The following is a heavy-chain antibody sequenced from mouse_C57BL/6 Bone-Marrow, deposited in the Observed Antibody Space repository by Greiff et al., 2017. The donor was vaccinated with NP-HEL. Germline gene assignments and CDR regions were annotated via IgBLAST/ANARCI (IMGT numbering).Heavy chain of an antibody. Sequence: VQVVESGPELVKPGASVKLSCKASGYTFTSYDINWVKQRPGQGLEWIGWIYPRDGSTKYNEKFKGKATLTVDTSSSTAYMELHSLTSEDSAVYFCARPAIYYYGSSYGNYAMDYWGQGTSVTVSS. D-gene: IGHD1-1*01. CDR2: IYPRDGST. J-gene: IGHJ4*01. CDR1: GYTFTSYD. V-gene: IGHV1-85*01. CDR3: ARPAIYYYGSSYGNYAMDY.